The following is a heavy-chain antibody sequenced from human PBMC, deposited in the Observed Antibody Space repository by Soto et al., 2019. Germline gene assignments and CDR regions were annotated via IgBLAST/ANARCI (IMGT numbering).Heavy chain of an antibody. CDR1: GGSISSYY. D-gene: IGHD4-4*01. V-gene: IGHV4-59*01. CDR2: IYYSGST. J-gene: IGHJ4*02. CDR3: ARVFNYAHHPTFLDF. Sequence: SETQSLTSTVSGGSISSYYRSWIRQPPGKGLEWIGYIYYSGSTNYHPSLKSRVTISVDTSKNQFSLKLSSVTAADTAVYYCARVFNYAHHPTFLDFLVQGTLVTVSS.